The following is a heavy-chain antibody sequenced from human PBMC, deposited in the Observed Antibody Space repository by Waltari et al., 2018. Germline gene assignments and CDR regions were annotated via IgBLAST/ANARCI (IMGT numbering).Heavy chain of an antibody. Sequence: QVQLVESGGGVVQPGRSLRLSCAASGFTFRSYAMYWVRQAPGKGLEWVAVISYDGSNKYYADAVKGRFTISRDNSKNTLYLQMNSLRAEDTAVYYCAREGSVITSDYFDYWGQGTLVTVSS. CDR1: GFTFRSYA. D-gene: IGHD3-22*01. V-gene: IGHV3-30*04. CDR2: ISYDGSNK. CDR3: AREGSVITSDYFDY. J-gene: IGHJ4*02.